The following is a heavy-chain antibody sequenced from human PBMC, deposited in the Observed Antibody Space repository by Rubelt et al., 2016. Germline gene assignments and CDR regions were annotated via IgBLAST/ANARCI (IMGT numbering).Heavy chain of an antibody. CDR2: INHSGST. D-gene: IGHD3-3*01. CDR3: ARLFTIFGVVGVGMDV. V-gene: IGHV4-34*10. J-gene: IGHJ6*02. CDR1: GGSFSGYY. Sequence: QLQLQESGPGLVKPSETLSLTCAVYGGSFSGYYWSWIRQPPGKGLEWIGEINHSGSTNYNPSLKCRVSISVCTPKTEFSLRLCSVTAADTAVYYCARLFTIFGVVGVGMDVWGQGTTVTVSS.